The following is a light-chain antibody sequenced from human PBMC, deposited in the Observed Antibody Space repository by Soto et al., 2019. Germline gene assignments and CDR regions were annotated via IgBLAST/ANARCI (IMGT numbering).Light chain of an antibody. CDR2: DAS. Sequence: DIQMTQSPSSLSASVGDRVTITCRASQTIAMYVNWFQQKPGKAPKLLIYDASSLESGVPSRFSGSGSGTEFTLTISSLQPDDFATYYCQQYNSYSPTFGQGTKVEIK. J-gene: IGKJ1*01. CDR3: QQYNSYSPT. V-gene: IGKV1-5*01. CDR1: QTIAMY.